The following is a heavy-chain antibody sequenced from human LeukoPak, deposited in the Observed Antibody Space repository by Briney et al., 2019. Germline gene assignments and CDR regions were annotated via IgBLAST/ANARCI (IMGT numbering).Heavy chain of an antibody. V-gene: IGHV3-48*04. J-gene: IGHJ4*02. Sequence: PGGSLRLSCAASGFTFSSYSMNWVRQAPGKGLEWVSYISSSSSTIYYADSVKGRFTISRDNAKNSLYLQMNSLRAEDTAVYYCAREVGATPFDYWGQGTLVTVSS. CDR1: GFTFSSYS. D-gene: IGHD1-26*01. CDR2: ISSSSSTI. CDR3: AREVGATPFDY.